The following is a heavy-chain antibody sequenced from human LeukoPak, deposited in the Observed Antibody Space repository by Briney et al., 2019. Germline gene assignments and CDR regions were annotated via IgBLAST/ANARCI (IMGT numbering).Heavy chain of an antibody. CDR3: ARESVYSGRYYAFDI. CDR1: GGSISTYY. J-gene: IGHJ3*02. D-gene: IGHD1-26*01. V-gene: IGHV4-59*01. Sequence: SDTLSLTCTVSGGSISTYYWSWIRQPPGKGLEWIGYIYYSGSTNYNPSLKSRVTISVDMSKNQFSLKLSSVTAADTAVYYCARESVYSGRYYAFDIWGQGKMVTVSS. CDR2: IYYSGST.